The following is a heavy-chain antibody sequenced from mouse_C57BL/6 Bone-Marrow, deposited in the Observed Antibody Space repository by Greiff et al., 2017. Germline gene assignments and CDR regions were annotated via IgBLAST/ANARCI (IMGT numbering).Heavy chain of an antibody. V-gene: IGHV5-6*01. D-gene: IGHD2-2*01. Sequence: EVKVVESGGDLVKPGGSLKLSCAASGFTFSSYGMSWVRQTPDKRLEWVATISSGGSYTYYPDSVKGRFTISRDNAKNTLYLQMSSLKSEDTAMYYCARHGYPWFAYWGQGTLVTVSA. J-gene: IGHJ3*01. CDR1: GFTFSSYG. CDR2: ISSGGSYT. CDR3: ARHGYPWFAY.